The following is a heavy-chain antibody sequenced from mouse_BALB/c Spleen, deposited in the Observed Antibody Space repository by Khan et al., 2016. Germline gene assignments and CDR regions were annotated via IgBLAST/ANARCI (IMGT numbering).Heavy chain of an antibody. D-gene: IGHD2-4*01. CDR2: INPSTGYT. Sequence: QVQLQQPGAELAKPGASVKMSCKASGYTFTSYWMHWVKQRPGQGLEWIGYINPSTGYTEYNQKFKDKASLTADKSSSTAYMQLSSLTSEDSALYYCARRGSTMSMGFAYWAQGTLVTVSA. V-gene: IGHV1-7*01. J-gene: IGHJ3*01. CDR1: GYTFTSYW. CDR3: ARRGSTMSMGFAY.